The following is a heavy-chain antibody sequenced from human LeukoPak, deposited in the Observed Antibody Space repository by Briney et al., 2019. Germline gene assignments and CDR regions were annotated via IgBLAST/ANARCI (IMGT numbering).Heavy chain of an antibody. CDR1: GGTFSSYA. Sequence: GSSVKVSCKASGGTFSSYAISWVRQAPGQGLEWMGGIIPIFGTANYAQKFQGRVTITADESTSTAYMELSSLRSEDTAVYYCARKGTYIYWFDPWGQGTLVTVSS. CDR2: IIPIFGTA. D-gene: IGHD3-9*01. V-gene: IGHV1-69*01. CDR3: ARKGTYIYWFDP. J-gene: IGHJ5*02.